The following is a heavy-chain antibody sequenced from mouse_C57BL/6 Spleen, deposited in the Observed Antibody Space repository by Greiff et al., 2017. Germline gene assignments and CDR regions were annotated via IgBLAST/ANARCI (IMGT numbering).Heavy chain of an antibody. V-gene: IGHV1-64*01. CDR3: AGSDSSGYVG. Sequence: VQLQQPGAELVKPGASVKLSCKASGYTFTSYWMHWVKQRPGQGLEWIGMIHPNSGSTNYNEKFKSKATLTVDKSSSPAYMQLSSLTAEDSAVYSSAGSDSSGYVGWGKGTLVTVSA. CDR1: GYTFTSYW. D-gene: IGHD3-2*02. J-gene: IGHJ3*01. CDR2: IHPNSGST.